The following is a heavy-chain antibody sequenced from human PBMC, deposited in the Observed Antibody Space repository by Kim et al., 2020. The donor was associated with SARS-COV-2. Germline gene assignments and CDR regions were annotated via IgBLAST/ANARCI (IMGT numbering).Heavy chain of an antibody. CDR3: ARDIGSGYYFGPYNWFDP. D-gene: IGHD3-22*01. J-gene: IGHJ5*02. Sequence: ASVKVSCKASGYTFTSYGISWVRQAPGQGLEWMGWISAYNGNTNYAQKLQGRVTMTTDTSTSTAYMELRSLRSDDTAVYYCARDIGSGYYFGPYNWFDPWGQGTLVTVSS. V-gene: IGHV1-18*01. CDR1: GYTFTSYG. CDR2: ISAYNGNT.